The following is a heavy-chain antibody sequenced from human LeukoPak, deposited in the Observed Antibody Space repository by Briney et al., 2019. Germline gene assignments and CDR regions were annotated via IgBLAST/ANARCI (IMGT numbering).Heavy chain of an antibody. Sequence: ASVKVSCKASGYTFTGYYMHWVRQAPRQGLEWMGWINPNSGGTNYAQKFQGRVTMTRDTSISTAYMELSRLRSDDTAVYYCARGVMITFGGEYNWFDPWGQGTLVTVSS. D-gene: IGHD3-16*01. CDR1: GYTFTGYY. CDR3: ARGVMITFGGEYNWFDP. J-gene: IGHJ5*02. CDR2: INPNSGGT. V-gene: IGHV1-2*02.